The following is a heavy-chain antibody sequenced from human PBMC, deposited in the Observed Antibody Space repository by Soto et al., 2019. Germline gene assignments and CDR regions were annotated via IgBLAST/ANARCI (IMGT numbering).Heavy chain of an antibody. CDR2: ISAFNGNT. Sequence: QIPLVQSGGEVRKPGASVKLSCKASGYTFTTYGISWVRQRPGQGLECMGWISAFNGNTKSAQEFQGRVTMTTDTSTTTAYMEVKRLTSDDSAVYFCARGSGDTGSAWLDPWGQGTLVTVSS. J-gene: IGHJ5*02. CDR1: GYTFTTYG. CDR3: ARGSGDTGSAWLDP. V-gene: IGHV1-18*01. D-gene: IGHD1-1*01.